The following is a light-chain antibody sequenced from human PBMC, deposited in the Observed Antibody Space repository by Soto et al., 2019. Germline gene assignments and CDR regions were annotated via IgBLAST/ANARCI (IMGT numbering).Light chain of an antibody. CDR2: KAS. CDR1: QTISSW. CDR3: QHYNSYSEA. V-gene: IGKV1-5*03. Sequence: DIQVSQSPSTVSASVGDRVTITCGASQTISSWLAWYQQKPGKAPKLLIYKASTLKSGVPSRFSGSGSGTEFTLTISSLQPDDFATYYCQHYNSYSEAFGQGTKVDIK. J-gene: IGKJ1*01.